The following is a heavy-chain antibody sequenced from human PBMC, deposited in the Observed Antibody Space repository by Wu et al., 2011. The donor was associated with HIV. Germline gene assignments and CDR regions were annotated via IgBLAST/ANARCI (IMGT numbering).Heavy chain of an antibody. CDR2: IIPLFGTS. Sequence: QVQLVQSGAEVKKPGASVKVSCKATGYTFNSFGFSWVRQAPGQGLEWLGRIIPLFGTSSYAQRLQDRITITADESTRTVSVELRSLRSDDTAVYYCAFGGGETLNMYYFNYWGQGTLVTVPS. CDR1: GYTFNSFG. D-gene: IGHD3-3*01. V-gene: IGHV1-69*18. J-gene: IGHJ4*02. CDR3: AFGGGETLNMYYFNY.